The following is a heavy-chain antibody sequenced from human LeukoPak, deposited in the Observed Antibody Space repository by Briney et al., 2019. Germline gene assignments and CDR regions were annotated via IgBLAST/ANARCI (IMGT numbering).Heavy chain of an antibody. CDR1: GFTFSSYG. CDR2: IWYDGSNK. V-gene: IGHV3-33*01. J-gene: IGHJ4*02. Sequence: PGRSLSLSCAASGFTFSSYGMHWVRQAPGKGLEWVAVIWYDGSNKYYADSVKGRFTISRDNSKNTLYLKMNSLRAEDTAVYYCARDLNTIFGVVMGIDYWGQGTLVTVSS. CDR3: ARDLNTIFGVVMGIDY. D-gene: IGHD3-3*01.